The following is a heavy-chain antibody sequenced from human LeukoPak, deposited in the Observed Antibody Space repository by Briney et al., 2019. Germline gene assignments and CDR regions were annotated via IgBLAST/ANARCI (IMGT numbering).Heavy chain of an antibody. J-gene: IGHJ4*02. CDR2: IRSEAYGGTT. CDR1: GFTFGDYT. Sequence: GGSLRLSCTASGFTFGDYTMSWVRQAPGKGLVWVGFIRSEAYGGTTEYAASVKGRFTISRDDSKSIAYLQMNRLKTEDTAMYYCARDGCGSTSCYPVFDFWGQGTLVTVSS. V-gene: IGHV3-49*04. CDR3: ARDGCGSTSCYPVFDF. D-gene: IGHD2-2*01.